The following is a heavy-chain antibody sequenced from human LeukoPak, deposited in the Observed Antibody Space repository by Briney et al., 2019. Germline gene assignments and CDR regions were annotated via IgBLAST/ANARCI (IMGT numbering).Heavy chain of an antibody. D-gene: IGHD3-22*01. CDR2: INPNSGGT. Sequence: ASVKVSCKASGYTFTGYYMHWVRQAPGQGLEWMGWINPNSGGTNYAQKFQGRVTMTRDTSISTAYMELSRLRSDDTAVYYCARTVGGVFYYYDSSGHYPFDYWGQGTLVTVSS. CDR1: GYTFTGYY. V-gene: IGHV1-2*02. CDR3: ARTVGGVFYYYDSSGHYPFDY. J-gene: IGHJ4*02.